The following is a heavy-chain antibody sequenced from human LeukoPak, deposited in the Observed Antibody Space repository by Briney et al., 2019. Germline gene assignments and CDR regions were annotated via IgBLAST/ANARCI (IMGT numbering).Heavy chain of an antibody. Sequence: GGSLRLSCAASGFTFGNSWVHWVRQAPGKGLVGVSLINADGSTTTYADSVKGRFTISRDNARNTLSLQMHSLTIDDTTVYYCVVVVEPPDSDGFDVWGQGTMITVSS. CDR2: INADGSTT. D-gene: IGHD1-14*01. J-gene: IGHJ3*01. V-gene: IGHV3-74*01. CDR3: VVVVEPPDSDGFDV. CDR1: GFTFGNSW.